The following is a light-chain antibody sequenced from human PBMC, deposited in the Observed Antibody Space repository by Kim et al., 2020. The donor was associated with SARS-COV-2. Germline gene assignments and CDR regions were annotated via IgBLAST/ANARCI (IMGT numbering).Light chain of an antibody. V-gene: IGKV3-20*01. CDR3: QQYDTSPRT. CDR1: QSVSSNY. CDR2: STS. J-gene: IGKJ1*01. Sequence: EIVLTQSPDTLSLSPGEGATLSCRASQSVSSNYLAWYQQKPGQPPRLLIYSTSSRATGIPDRFSGRGSGTDFTLTISRLEPEDFAVYYCQQYDTSPRTFVQGTKVDIK.